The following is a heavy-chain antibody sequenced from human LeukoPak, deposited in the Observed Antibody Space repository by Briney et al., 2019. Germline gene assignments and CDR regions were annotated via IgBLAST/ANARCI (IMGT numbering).Heavy chain of an antibody. CDR3: AQSPGGYVAS. J-gene: IGHJ4*02. V-gene: IGHV4-39*07. D-gene: IGHD3-22*01. CDR1: GGSISSSSYY. CDR2: IYHSGST. Sequence: SSETLSLTCTVSGGSISSSSYYWGWIRQPPGKGLGWIGSIYHSGSTYYNPSLKSRVTIAVETSKNQFSLKLSSVTAADTAVYYCAQSPGGYVASWGQGTLVTVSS.